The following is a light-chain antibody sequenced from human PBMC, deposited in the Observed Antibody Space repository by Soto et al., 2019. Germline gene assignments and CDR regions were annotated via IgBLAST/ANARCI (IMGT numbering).Light chain of an antibody. V-gene: IGKV3-20*01. J-gene: IGKJ1*01. Sequence: DIVLTQSPDTLSLSPGEGATLSCRVSQPISSTYVAWYQQTPGQAPRLLIYATSNRGSGVPDRFRGSGSGTEFPLTINRLEPEDFAVYYCQQFGGTWTFGQGTKVEIK. CDR1: QPISSTY. CDR2: ATS. CDR3: QQFGGTWT.